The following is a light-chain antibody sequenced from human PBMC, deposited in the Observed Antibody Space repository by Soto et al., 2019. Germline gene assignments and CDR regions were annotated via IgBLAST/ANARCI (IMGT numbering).Light chain of an antibody. V-gene: IGKV3-11*01. CDR2: DAS. J-gene: IGKJ5*01. CDR1: QSVSSY. CDR3: QVRTNWSIA. Sequence: EFVLTQSPATLSLSPGERATLSCRASQSVSSYLAWYQQKPGQAPRLLIYDASNRATGIPARFSGTGSGTDFTLTINNLEPEDFAVYHCQVRTNWSIAFGRGTRLEIK.